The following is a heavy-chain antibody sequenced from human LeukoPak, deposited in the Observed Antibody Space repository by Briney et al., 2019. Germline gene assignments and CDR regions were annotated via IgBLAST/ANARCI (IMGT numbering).Heavy chain of an antibody. Sequence: SETLSLTCTVSGGSISGYYWSWIRQPPGKGLEWIGYIYHSGSTYYNPSLKSRVTISVDRSKNQFSLKLSSVTAADTAVYYCARVGVVAATPHWFDPWGQGTLVTVSS. CDR2: IYHSGST. CDR3: ARVGVVAATPHWFDP. J-gene: IGHJ5*02. D-gene: IGHD2-15*01. CDR1: GGSISGYY. V-gene: IGHV4-59*12.